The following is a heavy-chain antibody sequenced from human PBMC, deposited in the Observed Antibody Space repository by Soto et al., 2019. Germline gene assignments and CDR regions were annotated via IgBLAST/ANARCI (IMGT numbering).Heavy chain of an antibody. V-gene: IGHV4-31*03. D-gene: IGHD3-22*01. CDR3: AARPSSDSSGYYFYWFDP. CDR2: IYYSGST. Sequence: SETLSLTCTVSGGSISSGGYYWSWIRQHPGKGLEWIGYIYYSGSTYYNPSLKSRVTISVDTSKNQFSLKLSSVTAADTAVYYCAARPSSDSSGYYFYWFDPWGQGTLVTVSS. J-gene: IGHJ5*02. CDR1: GGSISSGGYY.